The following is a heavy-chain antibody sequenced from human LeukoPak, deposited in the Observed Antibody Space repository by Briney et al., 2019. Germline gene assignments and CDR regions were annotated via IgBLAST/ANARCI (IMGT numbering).Heavy chain of an antibody. V-gene: IGHV3-7*01. CDR2: IKQDGSEK. Sequence: GGSLRLSCAASGFTFSSYWMSWVRQAPGEGLEWVANIKQDGSEKYYVDSVKGRFTISRDNAKNSLYLQMNSLRAEDTAVYYCATEHYDYVWGSYRYTLRVDYWGQGTLVTVSS. CDR3: ATEHYDYVWGSYRYTLRVDY. J-gene: IGHJ4*02. CDR1: GFTFSSYW. D-gene: IGHD3-16*02.